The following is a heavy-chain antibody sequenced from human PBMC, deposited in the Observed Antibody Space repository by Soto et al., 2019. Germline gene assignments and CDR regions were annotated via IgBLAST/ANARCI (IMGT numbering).Heavy chain of an antibody. Sequence: QVQLVASGGGVVQPGRSLRLSCAASGFTFSNSAMHWARQAPGKGLEWVAVISYDGNNKYYADSVKGRFTIARDNSMNTLNLQTNSLRPADTAVYYCASDRVGAGIAEIDYWGQGTLVTVSS. D-gene: IGHD6-19*01. CDR3: ASDRVGAGIAEIDY. CDR1: GFTFSNSA. CDR2: ISYDGNNK. J-gene: IGHJ4*02. V-gene: IGHV3-30-3*01.